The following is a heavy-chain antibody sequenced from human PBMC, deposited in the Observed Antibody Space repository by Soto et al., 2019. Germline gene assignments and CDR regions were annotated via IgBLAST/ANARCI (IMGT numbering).Heavy chain of an antibody. J-gene: IGHJ4*02. V-gene: IGHV3-23*01. CDR2: ISGSGGST. CDR3: AKDGRSGRGSERDETYFDY. CDR1: GFTFSSYA. Sequence: PGGSLRLSCAASGFTFSSYAMSWVRQAPGKGLEWVSAISGSGGSTYYADSVKGRFTISRDNSKNTLYLQMNSLRAEDTAVYYCAKDGRSGRGSERDETYFDYWGQGTLVTVSS. D-gene: IGHD3-10*01.